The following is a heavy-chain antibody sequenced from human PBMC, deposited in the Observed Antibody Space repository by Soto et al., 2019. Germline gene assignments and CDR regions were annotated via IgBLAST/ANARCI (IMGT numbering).Heavy chain of an antibody. CDR2: IYYSGST. Sequence: SETLSLTCTVSGGSISSSSYYWGWIRQPPGKGLEWIGSIYYSGSTYYNPSLKSRVTISVDTSKNQFSLKLSSVTAADTAVYYCARLVAAAAYFDYWGQGTLVTVSS. CDR3: ARLVAAAAYFDY. D-gene: IGHD6-13*01. CDR1: GGSISSSSYY. J-gene: IGHJ4*02. V-gene: IGHV4-39*01.